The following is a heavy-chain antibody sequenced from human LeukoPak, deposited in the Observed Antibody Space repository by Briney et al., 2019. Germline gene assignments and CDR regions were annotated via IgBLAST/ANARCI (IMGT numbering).Heavy chain of an antibody. Sequence: PSETLSLTCTVSGGSISSGDYYWSWIRQPPGKGLEWIGCIYYSGSTYYNPSLKSRVTISVDTSKNQFSLKLSSVTAADTAVYYRAKAYYDFWSGYYYFDYWGQGTLVTVSS. CDR1: GGSISSGDYY. CDR2: IYYSGST. CDR3: AKAYYDFWSGYYYFDY. V-gene: IGHV4-30-4*01. J-gene: IGHJ4*02. D-gene: IGHD3-3*01.